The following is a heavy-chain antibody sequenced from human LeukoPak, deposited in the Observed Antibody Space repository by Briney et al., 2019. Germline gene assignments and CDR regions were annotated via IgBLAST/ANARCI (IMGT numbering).Heavy chain of an antibody. Sequence: GGSLRLSCAASGFTVSSNYMSWVRQAPGKGLEWVSVIYSGGSTYYADSVKGRFTISRDNSKNTLYLQMNSLRAEDTAVYYCAKDTHYYDSSGYVDYWGQGTLVTVSS. CDR2: IYSGGST. J-gene: IGHJ4*02. V-gene: IGHV3-66*01. D-gene: IGHD3-22*01. CDR1: GFTVSSNY. CDR3: AKDTHYYDSSGYVDY.